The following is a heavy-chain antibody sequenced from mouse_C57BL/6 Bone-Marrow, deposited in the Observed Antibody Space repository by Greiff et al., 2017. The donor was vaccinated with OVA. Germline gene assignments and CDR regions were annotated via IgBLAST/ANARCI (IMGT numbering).Heavy chain of an antibody. Sequence: QVQLQQPGAELVKPGASVKLSCKASGYTFTSYWMQWVKQRPGQGLEWIGEIDPSDSYTNYNQKFKGKATLTVDTSSSTAYMQLSSLTSEDSAVYYCARGRRSWGQGTLVTVSA. CDR1: GYTFTSYW. CDR2: IDPSDSYT. CDR3: ARGRRS. J-gene: IGHJ3*01. V-gene: IGHV1-50*01.